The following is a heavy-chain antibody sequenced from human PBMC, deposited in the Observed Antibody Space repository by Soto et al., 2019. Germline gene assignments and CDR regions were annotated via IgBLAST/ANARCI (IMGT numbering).Heavy chain of an antibody. CDR1: GFTVNSNY. CDR3: ARERGNWNDGGDFFDY. Sequence: EVQLVESGGGLVQPGESLRLSCAASGFTVNSNYMSWVRQAPGKGLEWVSVIYSDGTTYYADSVKGRFTMARDNSKNPLYLPMRSLRAEDTAVYYCARERGNWNDGGDFFDYWGQGTLVTVSS. D-gene: IGHD1-20*01. V-gene: IGHV3-66*01. J-gene: IGHJ4*02. CDR2: IYSDGTT.